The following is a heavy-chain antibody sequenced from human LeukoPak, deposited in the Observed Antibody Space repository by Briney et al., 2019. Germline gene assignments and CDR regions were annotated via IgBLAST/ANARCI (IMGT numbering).Heavy chain of an antibody. Sequence: SETLSLTCTVSGGSISTYHWSWIRQPPGKGLEWIGYIYYSGSTNYNPSLRSRVTMSVDTSKNQFSLKLSSVTAADTAVYYCARGTFRGSYSIYFDYWGQGALVTVSS. J-gene: IGHJ4*02. D-gene: IGHD1-26*01. CDR1: GGSISTYH. CDR2: IYYSGST. V-gene: IGHV4-59*01. CDR3: ARGTFRGSYSIYFDY.